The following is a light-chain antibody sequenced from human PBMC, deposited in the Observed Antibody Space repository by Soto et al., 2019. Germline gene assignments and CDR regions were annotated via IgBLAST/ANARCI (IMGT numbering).Light chain of an antibody. J-gene: IGKJ5*01. Sequence: EIVMTQSPATLSVSPGERAALSCRASQSVSSDLAWYHQKPGQAPRLLIYGASTRATGIPARFSGSGSGTEFTLTINSLQSEDFAVYYCQQRSNWLITFGQGTRLEIK. CDR2: GAS. V-gene: IGKV3-15*01. CDR1: QSVSSD. CDR3: QQRSNWLIT.